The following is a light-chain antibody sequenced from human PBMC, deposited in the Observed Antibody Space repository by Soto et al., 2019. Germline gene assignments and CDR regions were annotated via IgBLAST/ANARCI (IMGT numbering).Light chain of an antibody. V-gene: IGLV2-18*02. CDR1: SSDVGGYNR. Sequence: QSALTQPPSVSGSPGQSVTISCTGTSSDVGGYNRVSWYQQPPGTAPKLIIYEVNNRPSGVPDRFSGAKSGNTASLTVSGLQAEDEAHYYCSSYASGNTVLFAGGTKLTVL. CDR3: SSYASGNTVL. CDR2: EVN. J-gene: IGLJ2*01.